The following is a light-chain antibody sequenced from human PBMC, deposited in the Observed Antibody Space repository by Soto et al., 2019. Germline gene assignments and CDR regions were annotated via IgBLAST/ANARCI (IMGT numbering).Light chain of an antibody. V-gene: IGLV2-14*01. CDR2: EVS. CDR3: SSYTSSSTLYV. CDR1: SNDVGGYNY. J-gene: IGLJ1*01. Sequence: QSVLTQPASVSGSPGQSITISCTGTSNDVGGYNYVSWYQQHPGKAPKLMIYEVSNRPSGVSNRFSGSKSGNTASLTISGLQAEDEADYYCSSYTSSSTLYVFGTGTRSPS.